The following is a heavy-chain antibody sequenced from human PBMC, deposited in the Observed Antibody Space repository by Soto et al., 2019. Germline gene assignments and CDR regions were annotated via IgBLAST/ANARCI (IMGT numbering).Heavy chain of an antibody. CDR1: GYRFTSHY. J-gene: IGHJ4*01. CDR2: INPSIDSP. D-gene: IGHD2-2*01. CDR3: ARPPCLTTRCYSGGFDF. V-gene: IGHV1-46*01. Sequence: ASVKVSCKTSGYRFTSHYLHWVRQAPGQGLEWMGMINPSIDSPKYAQNFQGRLTMARDTSTSTVYMELSSLTSEDAAVYYCARPPCLTTRCYSGGFDFWG.